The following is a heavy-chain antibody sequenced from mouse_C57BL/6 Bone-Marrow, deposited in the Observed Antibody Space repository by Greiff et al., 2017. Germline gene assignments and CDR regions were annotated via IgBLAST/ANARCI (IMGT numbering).Heavy chain of an antibody. D-gene: IGHD3-2*02. Sequence: QVQLQQSGAELVKPGASVTISCKASGYAFSSYWMNWVKQRPGKGLEWIGQIYPGDGDTNYNGKFKGKATLTADKSSSTAYMQLSSLTSEDSAVYFCARGRDSSGYNFDYWGQGTTLTVSS. V-gene: IGHV1-80*01. CDR2: IYPGDGDT. J-gene: IGHJ2*01. CDR3: ARGRDSSGYNFDY. CDR1: GYAFSSYW.